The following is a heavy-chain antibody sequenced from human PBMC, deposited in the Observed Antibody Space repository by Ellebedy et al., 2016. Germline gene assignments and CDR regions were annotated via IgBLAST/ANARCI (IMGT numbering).Heavy chain of an antibody. CDR1: GFTFSSYA. CDR3: AKETEDCSGGSCLGD. D-gene: IGHD2-15*01. CDR2: ISYDGSDK. Sequence: GGSLRLSCVASGFTFSSYAIHWVRQAPGKGLEWVAVISYDGSDKYYADSVQGRFTISRDNSRNSLYLQMNSLRPEDTALYFCAKETEDCSGGSCLGDWGQGTLVTVSS. V-gene: IGHV3-30*04. J-gene: IGHJ4*02.